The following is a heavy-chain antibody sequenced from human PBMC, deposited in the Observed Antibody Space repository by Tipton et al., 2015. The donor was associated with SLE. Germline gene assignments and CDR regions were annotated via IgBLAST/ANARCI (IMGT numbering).Heavy chain of an antibody. CDR1: GFTFSSYA. V-gene: IGHV3-64*01. CDR3: ASLDYGDYEYFDL. CDR2: ISSNGGST. J-gene: IGHJ2*01. D-gene: IGHD4-17*01. Sequence: SLRLSCAASGFTFSSYAMHWVRQAPGKGLEYVSAISSNGGSTYYANSVKGRFTISRDNSKNTLYLQMGSLRAEDMAVYYCASLDYGDYEYFDLWGRGTLVTVSP.